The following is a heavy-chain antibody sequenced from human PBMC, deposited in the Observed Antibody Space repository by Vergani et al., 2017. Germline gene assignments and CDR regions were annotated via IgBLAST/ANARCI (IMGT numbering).Heavy chain of an antibody. V-gene: IGHV4-59*01. CDR2: IYYSGST. J-gene: IGHJ4*02. CDR1: GGSISSYY. D-gene: IGHD2-2*01. CDR3: AREGYCSSTSCPFDY. Sequence: QVQLQESGPGLVKPSETLSLTCTVSGGSISSYYWSWIRQPPGKGLEWIGYIYYSGSTNYNPSLKSRFTISVDTSKNQFSLKLSSVTAADTAVYYCAREGYCSSTSCPFDYWGQGTLVTVSS.